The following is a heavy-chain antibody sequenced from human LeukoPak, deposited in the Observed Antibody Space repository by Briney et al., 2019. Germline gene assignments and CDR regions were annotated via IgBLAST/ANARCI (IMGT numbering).Heavy chain of an antibody. D-gene: IGHD3-22*01. Sequence: ASVKVSCKASGYTFTSYDINWVRQATGQGLEWMGWMNPNSGNTGYAQKFQGRVTITRNTSVSTAYMELSSLRSEDTAVYYCARWGYYYDGSGLDYWGQGTLVTVSS. V-gene: IGHV1-8*03. CDR3: ARWGYYYDGSGLDY. CDR1: GYTFTSYD. CDR2: MNPNSGNT. J-gene: IGHJ4*02.